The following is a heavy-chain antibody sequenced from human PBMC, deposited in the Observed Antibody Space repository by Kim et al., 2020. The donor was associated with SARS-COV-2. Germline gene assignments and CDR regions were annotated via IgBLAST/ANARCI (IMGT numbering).Heavy chain of an antibody. J-gene: IGHJ4*02. Sequence: SETLSLTCAVYGGSFSGYYWSWIRQPPGKGLEWIGEINHSGSTNYNPSLKSRVTISVDTSKNQFSLKLSSVTAADTAVYYCARISPIKLWFGDLNPHYFDYWGQGTLVTVSS. CDR2: INHSGST. CDR1: GGSFSGYY. V-gene: IGHV4-34*01. CDR3: ARISPIKLWFGDLNPHYFDY. D-gene: IGHD3-10*01.